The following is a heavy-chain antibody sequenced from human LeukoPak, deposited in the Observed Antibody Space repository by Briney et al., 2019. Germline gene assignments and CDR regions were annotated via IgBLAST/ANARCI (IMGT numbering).Heavy chain of an antibody. CDR3: ARGLRWFYFDY. V-gene: IGHV4-59*01. J-gene: IGHJ4*02. CDR1: GGSISSYY. Sequence: PSETLSLTCTVSGGSISSYYWSWLRQPPGKGLEWIGYIYYSGSTNYNPSLKSRVTISVDTTKNQFSLKLSSVTAADTAVYYCARGLRWFYFDYWGQGTLVTVSS. D-gene: IGHD4-23*01. CDR2: IYYSGST.